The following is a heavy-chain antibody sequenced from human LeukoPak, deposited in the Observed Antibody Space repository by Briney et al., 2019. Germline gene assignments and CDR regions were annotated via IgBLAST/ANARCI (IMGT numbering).Heavy chain of an antibody. V-gene: IGHV3-30*04. CDR1: GFTFSSYA. CDR2: ISYDGSNK. CDR3: ARDDLHGMDV. J-gene: IGHJ6*02. Sequence: GGSLRLSCAASGFTFSSYAMHWVRQAPGKGLEWVAAISYDGSNKYYADSVKGRFTISRDNSKNTLYLQMSSLRAEDTAVYYCARDDLHGMDVWGQGTTATVSS.